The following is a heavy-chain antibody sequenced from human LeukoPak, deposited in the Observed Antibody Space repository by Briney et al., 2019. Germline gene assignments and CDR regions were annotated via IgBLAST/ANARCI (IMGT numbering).Heavy chain of an antibody. CDR3: AKDLGYCSSTSCYGYNWFDP. CDR2: IRSDSSYK. V-gene: IGHV3-30*02. D-gene: IGHD2-2*03. Sequence: TGGSLRLSCVASGFSFRNYGMHWVRQAPGKGLEWVTFIRSDSSYKYYADSVKGRFTTSRDNSKNTLYLQMNSLRAEDTAVYYCAKDLGYCSSTSCYGYNWFDPWGQGTLVTVSS. J-gene: IGHJ5*02. CDR1: GFSFRNYG.